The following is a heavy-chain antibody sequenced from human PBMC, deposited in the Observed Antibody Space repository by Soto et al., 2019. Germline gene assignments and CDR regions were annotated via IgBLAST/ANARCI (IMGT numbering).Heavy chain of an antibody. J-gene: IGHJ4*02. CDR2: ISGSGGSP. V-gene: IGHV3-23*01. CDR3: AKARRTTSNCYVPDY. Sequence: GGSLRLSCAASGFSFSTYTMSWVRRAPGKGLEWVSAISGSGGSPSYADSVQGRFTISRDNPKKTLYLQMNSLRAEDTAVYYCAKARRTTSNCYVPDYWGQGTLVTVSS. CDR1: GFSFSTYT. D-gene: IGHD4-4*01.